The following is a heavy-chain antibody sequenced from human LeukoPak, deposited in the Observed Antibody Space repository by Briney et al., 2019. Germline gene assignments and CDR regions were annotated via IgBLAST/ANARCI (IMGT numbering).Heavy chain of an antibody. CDR1: GGSISSYY. J-gene: IGHJ6*03. CDR3: ARDLYYYGSGSKYYYYMDV. Sequence: SETLSLTCTVSGGSISSYYWSWIRQPPGKGLEWIGYIYYSGSTNYNPSLKSRVTISVDTSKNQFSLKLSSVTAADTAAYYCARDLYYYGSGSKYYYYMDVWGKGTTVTISS. V-gene: IGHV4-59*12. CDR2: IYYSGST. D-gene: IGHD3-10*01.